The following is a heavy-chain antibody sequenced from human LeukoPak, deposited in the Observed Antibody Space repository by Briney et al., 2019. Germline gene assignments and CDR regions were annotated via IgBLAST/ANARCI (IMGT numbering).Heavy chain of an antibody. Sequence: GGSLRLSCTASGFTFGDYAMSWVRQAPGKGPEWVGFIRSKAYGGTTEYAASVKGRFTISRDDSKSIAYLQMNSLKTEDTAVCYCTRDDYDSGSYYSPPTPHYYYYGMDVWGKGTTVTVSS. D-gene: IGHD3-10*01. V-gene: IGHV3-49*04. CDR2: IRSKAYGGTT. J-gene: IGHJ6*04. CDR1: GFTFGDYA. CDR3: TRDDYDSGSYYSPPTPHYYYYGMDV.